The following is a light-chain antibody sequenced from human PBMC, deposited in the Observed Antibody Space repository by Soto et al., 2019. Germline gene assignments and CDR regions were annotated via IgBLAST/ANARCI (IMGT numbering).Light chain of an antibody. J-gene: IGLJ1*01. Sequence: QSALTQPASVSGSPGQSITISCTGTSSDVGAYDSVSWSQQHPGEVPKLMFFDVSDRLSGVSNRFSGSKSGNTASLTISGLQAEDEADYYCSSFTTSTSYVFGTGTKLTVL. CDR2: DVS. CDR3: SSFTTSTSYV. CDR1: SSDVGAYDS. V-gene: IGLV2-14*03.